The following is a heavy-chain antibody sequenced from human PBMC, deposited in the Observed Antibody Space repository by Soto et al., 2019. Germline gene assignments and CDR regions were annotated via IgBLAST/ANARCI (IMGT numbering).Heavy chain of an antibody. J-gene: IGHJ6*02. CDR1: GYTFIGYY. Sequence: GASVKVSCKASGYTFIGYYMHWVRQAPGQGLEWMGWINANSGGTNYAQKFKGRVTMTRDTSTSTAYMDLSSLRSDDTDVYSCAPSRLAIFGPLDVWGQGTTVTVSS. CDR2: INANSGGT. V-gene: IGHV1-2*02. CDR3: APSRLAIFGPLDV. D-gene: IGHD3-3*01.